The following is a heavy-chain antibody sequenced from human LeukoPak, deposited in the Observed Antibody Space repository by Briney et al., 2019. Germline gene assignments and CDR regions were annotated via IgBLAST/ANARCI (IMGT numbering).Heavy chain of an antibody. CDR1: GFTFSSYW. J-gene: IGHJ4*02. D-gene: IGHD4-17*01. V-gene: IGHV3-30*18. Sequence: GGSLRLSCAASGFTFSSYWMTWVRQAPGKGLEWVAVISYDGSYKYYADSVKGRFTISRDNSKNTLYLQMNSLRAEDTAVYYCAKVGDYGDYALDYWGQGTLVTVSS. CDR3: AKVGDYGDYALDY. CDR2: ISYDGSYK.